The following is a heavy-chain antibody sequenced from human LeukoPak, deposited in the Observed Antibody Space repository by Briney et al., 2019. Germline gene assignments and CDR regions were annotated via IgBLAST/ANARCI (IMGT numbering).Heavy chain of an antibody. Sequence: GGSLRLSCAASGFTVSSNYMSWVRQAPGKGLEWVSAISSSGGSTDYTDSVKGRFTISRDNSKNTLYLQMNSLRAEDTAVYYCAKKMSITAASQVDYWGQGTLVTVSS. V-gene: IGHV3-23*01. CDR3: AKKMSITAASQVDY. J-gene: IGHJ4*02. CDR1: GFTVSSNY. D-gene: IGHD1-20*01. CDR2: ISSSGGST.